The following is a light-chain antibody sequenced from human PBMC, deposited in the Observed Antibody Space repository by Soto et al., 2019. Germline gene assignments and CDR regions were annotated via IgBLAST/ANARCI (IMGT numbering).Light chain of an antibody. CDR1: QSVSNNY. Sequence: ESVLTQSPGTLSLSPGERATLSCRSSQSVSNNYLAWYQQKPGQAPRLLIFGASNRATGIPARFSGSGSGTDFTLTINSLEPEDFAVYYCQQRSSWPITFGQGTRLEIK. CDR2: GAS. J-gene: IGKJ5*01. V-gene: IGKV3-11*01. CDR3: QQRSSWPIT.